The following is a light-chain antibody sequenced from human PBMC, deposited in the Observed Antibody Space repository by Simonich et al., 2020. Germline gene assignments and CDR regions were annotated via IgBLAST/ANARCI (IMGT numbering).Light chain of an antibody. Sequence: DIVLTQSPGTLSLSPGERATLSCRASQRVSSSSLAWYQQKPCLAPRLLIYDASSRATGSPDRVSGSGSGTDFTLTISRLEPEDFAVYYCQQYGSSRTFGQGTKVEIK. J-gene: IGKJ1*01. CDR2: DAS. CDR3: QQYGSSRT. V-gene: IGKV3D-20*01. CDR1: QRVSSSS.